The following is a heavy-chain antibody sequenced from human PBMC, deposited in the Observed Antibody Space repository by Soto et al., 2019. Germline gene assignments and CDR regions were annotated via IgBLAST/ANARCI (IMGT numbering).Heavy chain of an antibody. V-gene: IGHV3-23*01. CDR2: ISGSGGST. J-gene: IGHJ6*04. Sequence: GGSLRLSCAASGFTFSNHAMSWVRQAPGKGLEWVSAISGSGGSTYYADSVKGRFTISRDNSKNTLYLQMNSLRAEDTAVYYGAKDGVAAAVLSRVYYYYYGMDVGGKGTTVTVSS. CDR3: AKDGVAAAVLSRVYYYYYGMDV. CDR1: GFTFSNHA. D-gene: IGHD6-13*01.